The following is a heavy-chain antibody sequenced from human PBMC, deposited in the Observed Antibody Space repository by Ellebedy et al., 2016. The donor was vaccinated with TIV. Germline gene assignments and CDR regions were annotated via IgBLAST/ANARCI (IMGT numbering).Heavy chain of an antibody. CDR3: ARTTWGTGDAVDI. D-gene: IGHD3-16*01. CDR2: INHSGST. CDR1: RGSISSYY. Sequence: SETLSLTCTVSRGSISSYYWSWIRQPPGKGLEWIGEINHSGSTNYNPSLKSRVTISLDTSKNQFSLNLTLVTAADTAVYYCARTTWGTGDAVDIWGQGTMVSVSP. J-gene: IGHJ3*02. V-gene: IGHV4-34*01.